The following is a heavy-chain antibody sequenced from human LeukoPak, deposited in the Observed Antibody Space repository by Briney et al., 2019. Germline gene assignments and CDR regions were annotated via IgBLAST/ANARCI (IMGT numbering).Heavy chain of an antibody. CDR2: INHSGST. Sequence: SETLSLTCAVYGGSFSGYYWSWIRQPPGKGLEWIGEINHSGSTNYNPSLKSRVTISVDTSKNQFSLKLSSVTAADTAVYYCAGGSDLWFGELLNYYYMDVWGKGTTVTVSS. J-gene: IGHJ6*03. CDR1: GGSFSGYY. D-gene: IGHD3-10*01. V-gene: IGHV4-34*01. CDR3: AGGSDLWFGELLNYYYMDV.